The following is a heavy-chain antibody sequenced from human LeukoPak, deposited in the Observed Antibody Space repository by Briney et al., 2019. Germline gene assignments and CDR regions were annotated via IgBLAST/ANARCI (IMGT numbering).Heavy chain of an antibody. CDR1: GFTFNSYA. V-gene: IGHV3-23*01. J-gene: IGHJ3*02. Sequence: GGSLRLSCAASGFTFNSYAMSWVRQAPGKGLDWVSAISGSGGSTYYADSVKGRFTISRDNSKSTLYLQMNSLRAEDTAVYYCAKFTETGPGADAFDIWGQGTMVTVSS. CDR2: ISGSGGST. D-gene: IGHD1-1*01. CDR3: AKFTETGPGADAFDI.